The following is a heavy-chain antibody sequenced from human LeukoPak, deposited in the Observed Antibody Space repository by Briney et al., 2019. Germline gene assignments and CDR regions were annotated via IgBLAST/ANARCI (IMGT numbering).Heavy chain of an antibody. D-gene: IGHD6-19*01. CDR3: TTGEQWLCSNYYYGMDV. CDR1: GFTFSNAW. Sequence: GSLRLSCAASGFTFSNAWMSWVRQALGKGVEWVGRIKSNTDGGTTDYAAPVKGRFTISRDDSKNTLYLQMNSLKTEDTAVYYCTTGEQWLCSNYYYGMDVWGQGTTVTVSS. J-gene: IGHJ6*02. V-gene: IGHV3-15*01. CDR2: IKSNTDGGTT.